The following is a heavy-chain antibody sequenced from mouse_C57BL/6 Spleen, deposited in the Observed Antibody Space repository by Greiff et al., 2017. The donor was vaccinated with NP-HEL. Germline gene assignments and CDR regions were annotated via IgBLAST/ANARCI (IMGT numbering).Heavy chain of an antibody. CDR3: AGTITAVVPTAMDY. J-gene: IGHJ4*01. CDR1: GYTFTDYY. D-gene: IGHD1-1*01. V-gene: IGHV1-76*01. CDR2: IYPGSGNT. Sequence: VQLQQSGAELVRPGASVKLSCKASGYTFTDYYINWVKQRPGQGLEWIARIYPGSGNTYYNEKFKGKATLTAEKSSSTAYMQLSSLTSEDSAVYFCAGTITAVVPTAMDYWGQGTSVTVSS.